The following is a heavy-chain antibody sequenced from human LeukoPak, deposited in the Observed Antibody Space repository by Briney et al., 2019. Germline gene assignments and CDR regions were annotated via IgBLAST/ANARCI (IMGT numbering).Heavy chain of an antibody. CDR3: ARQAGVF. Sequence: GGSLRLSCVASGFTFSNYLMSWVRQAPGKGLEWVANIKEDGSEKYYVDSVKGRFTISRDNAKNSLYLQMNSLRAEDTAVYYCARQAGVFWGQGTLVTVSS. D-gene: IGHD3-10*01. CDR2: IKEDGSEK. CDR1: GFTFSNYL. V-gene: IGHV3-7*01. J-gene: IGHJ4*02.